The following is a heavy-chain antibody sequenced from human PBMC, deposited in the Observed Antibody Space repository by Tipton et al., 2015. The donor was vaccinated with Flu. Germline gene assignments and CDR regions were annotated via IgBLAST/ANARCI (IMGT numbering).Heavy chain of an antibody. J-gene: IGHJ4*02. CDR2: IHHSGST. CDR3: ARLGESGSYSAQFDH. Sequence: TLSLTCAVSGYSISSGFYWGWIRQPPGKGLEWIGSIHHSGSTFYNPSFKSRVTISVDTSKSHFSLKLSSVTAADTAVYYCARLGESGSYSAQFDHWGQGTLVTVSS. V-gene: IGHV4-38-2*01. CDR1: GYSISSGFY. D-gene: IGHD1-26*01.